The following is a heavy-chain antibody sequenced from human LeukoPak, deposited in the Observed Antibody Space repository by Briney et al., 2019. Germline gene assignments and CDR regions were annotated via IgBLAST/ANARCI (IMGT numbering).Heavy chain of an antibody. CDR2: ISTSGTNT. J-gene: IGHJ4*02. Sequence: GGSLRLSCATSGFSFSRYAMTWVRQSPGKGLEWVSAISTSGTNTYYADSVKGRFTISRDNSNNTLNLQMNSLRAEDTAVYYCASPSRGWAFDYWGQGTLVTVSS. D-gene: IGHD6-19*01. CDR1: GFSFSRYA. CDR3: ASPSRGWAFDY. V-gene: IGHV3-23*01.